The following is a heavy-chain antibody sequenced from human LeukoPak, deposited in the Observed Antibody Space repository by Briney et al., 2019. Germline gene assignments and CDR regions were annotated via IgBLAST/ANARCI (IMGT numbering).Heavy chain of an antibody. CDR2: INNDGSNS. J-gene: IGHJ4*02. CDR3: ARDGLSTTPLDF. V-gene: IGHV3-74*01. D-gene: IGHD1-26*01. Sequence: GGSLRLSCAAFGFTFNSHWMHWVRQAPGKGLVWVSLINNDGSNSNYEDSVKGRFTISRDNAKNTVYLQMNSLKAEDTAVYYCARDGLSTTPLDFWGQGTLVTVSS. CDR1: GFTFNSHW.